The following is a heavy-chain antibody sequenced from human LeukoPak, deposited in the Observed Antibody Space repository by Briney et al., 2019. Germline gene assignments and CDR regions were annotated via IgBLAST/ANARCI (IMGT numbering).Heavy chain of an antibody. D-gene: IGHD4-23*01. CDR3: AKGSVVRGDFEY. CDR2: ISSSGRTI. J-gene: IGHJ4*02. CDR1: GFTFSSYG. V-gene: IGHV3-48*03. Sequence: PGGSLRLSCAASGFTFSSYGFNWVRQAPGKGLEWVSYISSSGRTIFYADSVKGRFTISRDNAKNSLYLQMNSLRADDTAVYFCAKGSVVRGDFEYWGQGTLVTVSA.